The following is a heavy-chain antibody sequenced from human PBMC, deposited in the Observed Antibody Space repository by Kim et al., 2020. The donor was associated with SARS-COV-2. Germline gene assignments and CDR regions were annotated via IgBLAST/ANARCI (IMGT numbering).Heavy chain of an antibody. CDR1: GFTFSNYA. J-gene: IGHJ4*02. V-gene: IGHV3-23*01. CDR2: ISAGGGAT. D-gene: IGHD2-21*01. CDR3: AKGRDGRPFDH. Sequence: GGSLRLSCAASGFTFSNYAMSWVRQAPGEGLEWVSSISAGGGATYYADSVKGRFTISRDNSKNTLYLQMNSLRVEDTAVDYCAKGRDGRPFDHWGPGTLV.